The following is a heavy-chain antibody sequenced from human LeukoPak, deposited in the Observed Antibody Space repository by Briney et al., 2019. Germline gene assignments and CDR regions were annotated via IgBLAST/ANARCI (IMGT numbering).Heavy chain of an antibody. V-gene: IGHV4-4*07. CDR3: ARGRRRYSSSWYWFDP. CDR1: GGSTSSYY. D-gene: IGHD6-13*01. CDR2: IYTGGST. J-gene: IGHJ5*02. Sequence: SETLSLTCTVSGGSTSSYYWSWIRQPAGKGLEWIGRIYTGGSTNYNPSLKSRVTMSVDTSKNQFSLKLSSVTAADTAVYYCARGRRRYSSSWYWFDPWGQGTLVTVSS.